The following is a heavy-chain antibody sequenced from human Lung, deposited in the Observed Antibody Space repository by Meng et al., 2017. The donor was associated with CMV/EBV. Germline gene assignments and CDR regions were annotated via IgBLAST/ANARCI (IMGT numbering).Heavy chain of an antibody. Sequence: SETLSLXCGVYGGSFSDYYWSWIRQPPGKGLKWIGEINHSGSTNYNPSLKSRLTVSIDTSSDQFSLRLTSVTAADTAVYYCARVQWLAYYFDSWGQGTLVTVSS. CDR2: INHSGST. D-gene: IGHD6-19*01. J-gene: IGHJ4*02. CDR1: GGSFSDYY. CDR3: ARVQWLAYYFDS. V-gene: IGHV4-34*01.